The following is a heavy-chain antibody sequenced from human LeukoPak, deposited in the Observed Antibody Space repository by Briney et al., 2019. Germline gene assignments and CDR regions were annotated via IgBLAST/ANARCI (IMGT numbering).Heavy chain of an antibody. CDR3: ARDISA. V-gene: IGHV3-48*01. CDR1: GFTFSGYS. CDR2: ISSSGSDI. J-gene: IGHJ4*02. Sequence: HGGSLRLSCAGSGFTFSGYSMNWVRQAPGKGLEWVSFISSSGSDIYYADSVKGRFTISRDNAKNSLYLQMNSLRAEDTAVYYCARDISAWGQGTLVTVSS.